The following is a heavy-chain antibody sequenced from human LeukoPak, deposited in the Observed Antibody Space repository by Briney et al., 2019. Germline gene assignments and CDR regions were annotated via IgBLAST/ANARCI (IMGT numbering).Heavy chain of an antibody. CDR3: ARGNYDYVWGSYRYVSNYYYYYMDV. Sequence: SQTLSLTCTVSGGSINSDSYYWTWIRQPAGKGLEWIGRIHTSGSSNYKPSLKSRVTISVDTSKNQFSLKLRSVTAADTAVYYCARGNYDYVWGSYRYVSNYYYYYMDVWGKGTTVTISS. D-gene: IGHD3-16*02. V-gene: IGHV4-61*02. CDR1: GGSINSDSYY. J-gene: IGHJ6*03. CDR2: IHTSGSS.